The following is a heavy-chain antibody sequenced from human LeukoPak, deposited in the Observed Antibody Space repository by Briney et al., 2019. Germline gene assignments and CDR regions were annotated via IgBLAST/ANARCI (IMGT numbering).Heavy chain of an antibody. V-gene: IGHV3-7*01. D-gene: IGHD2-21*02. CDR1: GFTFSSYW. J-gene: IGHJ4*02. CDR3: ARDYCGGDCYSDY. Sequence: PGGSLRLSCAASGFTFSSYWMSWVRQAPGKGLEWVANIKQDGSEKHYVDAVKGRFTISRDDAKNSLYLQTNSLRAEDTAVYYCARDYCGGDCYSDYWGQGTLVTASS. CDR2: IKQDGSEK.